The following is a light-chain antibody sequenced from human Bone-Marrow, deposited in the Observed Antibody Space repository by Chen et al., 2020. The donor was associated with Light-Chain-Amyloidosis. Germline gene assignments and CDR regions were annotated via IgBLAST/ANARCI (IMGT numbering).Light chain of an antibody. J-gene: IGKJ5*01. Sequence: DIQMTQPPSSLSASVGDRVTITCRASQSISSNLNWYQHKPGKAPNLLIYVASSLQTGVPSRFSGSGSGTDFTLTISSLLPEDFATYYCQQSYSTPITFGQGTRLEIK. CDR3: QQSYSTPIT. CDR1: QSISSN. V-gene: IGKV1-39*01. CDR2: VAS.